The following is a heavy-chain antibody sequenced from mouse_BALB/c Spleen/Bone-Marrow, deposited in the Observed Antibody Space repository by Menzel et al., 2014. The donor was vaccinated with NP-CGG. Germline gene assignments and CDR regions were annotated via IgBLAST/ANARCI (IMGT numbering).Heavy chain of an antibody. CDR2: LWAGGST. CDR3: AREGRGYYGSSGYAMDY. CDR1: GFSLTDYG. Sequence: QVQLQQSGPGLVAPSPSLSITCTASGFSLTDYGVHWVRQPPGKGLEWLGVLWAGGSTNYNSTLMSRLSISKDNSTCQVFLKMHHLRTDDAAMYYCAREGRGYYGSSGYAMDYWGQRTSVTVSS. D-gene: IGHD1-1*01. V-gene: IGHV2-9*02. J-gene: IGHJ4*01.